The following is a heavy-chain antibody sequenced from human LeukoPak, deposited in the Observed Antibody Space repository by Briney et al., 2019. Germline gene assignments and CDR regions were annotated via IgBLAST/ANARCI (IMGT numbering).Heavy chain of an antibody. V-gene: IGHV4-39*07. J-gene: IGHJ4*02. CDR1: GGSISSSTYY. D-gene: IGHD1-26*01. Sequence: SETLSLTCTVSGGSISSSTYYWGWTRQTPGKGLEWIGAMYYTGTTYYNPSLKSRVTISVDKSKNQFSLKLSSATAADTAVYYCARAVGSGSYYTYWGQGTLVTVSS. CDR3: ARAVGSGSYYTY. CDR2: MYYTGTT.